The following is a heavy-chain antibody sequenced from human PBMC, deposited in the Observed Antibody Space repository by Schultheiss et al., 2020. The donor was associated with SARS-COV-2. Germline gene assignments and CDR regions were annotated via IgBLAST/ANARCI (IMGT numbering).Heavy chain of an antibody. J-gene: IGHJ3*01. D-gene: IGHD3-22*01. Sequence: GGSLRLSCAASGFIFSHNGIHWVRQAPGKGLEWVAVISYDGSNKYYADSVKGRFTISRDNSKNTLYLQMNSLRAEDTAVYYCAREVYYDSSGYNLWGQGTMVTVSS. V-gene: IGHV3-30*12. CDR3: AREVYYDSSGYNL. CDR2: ISYDGSNK. CDR1: GFIFSHNG.